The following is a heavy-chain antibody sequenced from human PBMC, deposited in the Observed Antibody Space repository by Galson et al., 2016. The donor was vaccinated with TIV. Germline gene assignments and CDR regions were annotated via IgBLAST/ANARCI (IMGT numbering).Heavy chain of an antibody. D-gene: IGHD2-2*01. V-gene: IGHV1-8*02. CDR1: GYTFTSYH. Sequence: SVKVSCKASGYTFTSYHINWVRQATGQGLEWMGWINPDSGNTGYVQKFQGRVTMTRNISASTVYMELSSLRSEDTAVYYCARSWSVVAPNWVDPWGQGTLVTVSS. J-gene: IGHJ5*02. CDR2: INPDSGNT. CDR3: ARSWSVVAPNWVDP.